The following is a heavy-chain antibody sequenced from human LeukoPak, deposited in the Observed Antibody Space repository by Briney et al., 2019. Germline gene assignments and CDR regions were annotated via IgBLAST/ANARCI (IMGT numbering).Heavy chain of an antibody. V-gene: IGHV2-5*02. CDR1: RFSLSTSGVG. Sequence: SGPTLVKPTQTLTLTCTLSRFSLSTSGVGVGWIRQPPGKALEWLALIYWDDDKRYSPSLKSRLTITKDTSKNQVVLTMTNMDPVDTATYYCAHRRDYSYGFDYWGQGTLVTVSS. CDR3: AHRRDYSYGFDY. D-gene: IGHD5-18*01. CDR2: IYWDDDK. J-gene: IGHJ4*02.